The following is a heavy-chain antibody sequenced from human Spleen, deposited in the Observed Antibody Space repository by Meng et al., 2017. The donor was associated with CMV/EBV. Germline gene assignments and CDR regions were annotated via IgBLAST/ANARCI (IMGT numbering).Heavy chain of an antibody. D-gene: IGHD3-3*01. CDR1: GYSFTHYW. V-gene: IGHV5-51*01. CDR2: IYPGDSNT. Sequence: GESLKISCKTSGYSFTHYWIAWVRQMPGKGLEWMGIIYPGDSNTRYTPSFQGQVTISADMSISTAYLHWSSLKASDSAMYYCARNYDFWSGYYPDAFDMWGQGTMVTVSS. CDR3: ARNYDFWSGYYPDAFDM. J-gene: IGHJ3*02.